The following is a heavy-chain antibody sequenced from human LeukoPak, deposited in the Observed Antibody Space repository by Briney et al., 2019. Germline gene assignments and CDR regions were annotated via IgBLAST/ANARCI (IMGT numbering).Heavy chain of an antibody. CDR1: RYSFTSDW. Sequence: GESLNISCTGSRYSFTSDWIGWVRHMPGKGLDWRGIIYPGDSDTRYSPSFQGQVTISADKSISTACLQWSSLKASDTAMYYCARHNYDFWSGYRATYYYYYMDVWGQGTTVAVSS. D-gene: IGHD3-3*01. J-gene: IGHJ6*03. CDR2: IYPGDSDT. CDR3: ARHNYDFWSGYRATYYYYYMDV. V-gene: IGHV5-51*01.